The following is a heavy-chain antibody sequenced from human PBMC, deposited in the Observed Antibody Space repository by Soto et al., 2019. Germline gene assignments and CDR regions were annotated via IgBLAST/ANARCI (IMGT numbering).Heavy chain of an antibody. V-gene: IGHV3-11*03. CDR2: ISGGGSSYT. CDR3: ATKGRWYVGYYYYGMDV. J-gene: IGHJ6*02. D-gene: IGHD6-13*01. CDR1: GFTFSDYY. Sequence: GGSLRLSCVASGFTFSDYYMNWIRQAPGKGLECISYISGGGSSYTNYADSVKGRFTISRDNAKNSLYLQMNSLRAEDTAVYYCATKGRWYVGYYYYGMDVWCPGPTATV.